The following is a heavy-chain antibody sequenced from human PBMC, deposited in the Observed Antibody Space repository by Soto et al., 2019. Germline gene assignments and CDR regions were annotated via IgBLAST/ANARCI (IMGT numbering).Heavy chain of an antibody. D-gene: IGHD2-15*01. Sequence: SETLSLTCTVSGGSISSSGHYWGWVRQPPGKGLEWIGTIHFSGDAYYNPSLKSRVTISVDTSKSQFSLKLNSVTAADTALYYCSRHYCSGGSCYYYGMDVWGQGTTVTVS. J-gene: IGHJ6*02. CDR1: GGSISSSGHY. V-gene: IGHV4-39*01. CDR2: IHFSGDA. CDR3: SRHYCSGGSCYYYGMDV.